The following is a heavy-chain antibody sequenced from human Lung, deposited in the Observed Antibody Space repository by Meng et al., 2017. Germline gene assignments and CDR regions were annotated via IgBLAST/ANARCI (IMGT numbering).Heavy chain of an antibody. D-gene: IGHD1-26*01. V-gene: IGHV4-4*02. CDR3: ARFDISSSGRGDY. CDR1: GGSITSSTW. CDR2: IFHSGST. Sequence: QVQTQESGPGLVKPSGTLSLTCAVSGGSITSSTWWSWVRQTPGKGLEWFGEIFHSGSTNYNPPLESRVTISVDKSKNQFSLKVYSVTAADTATYYCARFDISSSGRGDYWGQGILVTVSS. J-gene: IGHJ4*02.